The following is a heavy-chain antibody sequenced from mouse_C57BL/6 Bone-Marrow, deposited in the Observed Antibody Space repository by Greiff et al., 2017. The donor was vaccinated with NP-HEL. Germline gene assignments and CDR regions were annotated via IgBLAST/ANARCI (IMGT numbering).Heavy chain of an antibody. Sequence: QVQLKQPGAELVMPGASVKLSCKASGYTFTSYWMHWVKQRPGQGLEWIGEIDPSDSYTNYNQKFNGKSTLTVDKSSSTAYMQLSSLTSEDSAVYYCAQLGPDYWGQGTTLTVSS. D-gene: IGHD4-1*02. CDR1: GYTFTSYW. CDR2: IDPSDSYT. V-gene: IGHV1-69*01. J-gene: IGHJ2*01. CDR3: AQLGPDY.